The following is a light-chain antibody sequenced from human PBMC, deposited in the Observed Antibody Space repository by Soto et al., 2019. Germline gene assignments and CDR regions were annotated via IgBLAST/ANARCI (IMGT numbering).Light chain of an antibody. Sequence: EIVLTQSPGTLSLSPGERATLSCRASQRVNNNFLAWYQQNPGQAPRLLVYGASFRATGIPHRFSGSGSETDFTLTISRLEPEDFAVYYCEQYGNSPFTFGPGTKVDIK. CDR3: EQYGNSPFT. V-gene: IGKV3-20*01. J-gene: IGKJ3*01. CDR2: GAS. CDR1: QRVNNNF.